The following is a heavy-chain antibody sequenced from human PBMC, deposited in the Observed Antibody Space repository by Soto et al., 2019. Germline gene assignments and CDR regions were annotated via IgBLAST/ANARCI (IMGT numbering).Heavy chain of an antibody. D-gene: IGHD3-3*01. CDR3: ARTGDYDFWSGYYIHFDY. Sequence: ASVKVSCKASGYTFTSYDINWVRQATGQGLEWMGWMNPNSGNTGYAQKFQGRVTMTRNTSISTAYMELGSLRSEDTAVYYCARTGDYDFWSGYYIHFDYWGQGTLVTVSS. CDR1: GYTFTSYD. J-gene: IGHJ4*02. V-gene: IGHV1-8*01. CDR2: MNPNSGNT.